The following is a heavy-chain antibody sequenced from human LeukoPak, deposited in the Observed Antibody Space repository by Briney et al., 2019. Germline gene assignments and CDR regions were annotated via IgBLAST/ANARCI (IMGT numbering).Heavy chain of an antibody. Sequence: PSETLSLTCTVSGGSISSYYWSWIRQPPGKGLEWIGYIYYSGSTNYNPSLKSRVTISVDTSKNQFSLKLSSVTAADTAVYYCARMAVAANFDYWGQGTLVTVSS. J-gene: IGHJ4*02. V-gene: IGHV4-59*01. CDR3: ARMAVAANFDY. CDR1: GGSISSYY. D-gene: IGHD6-19*01. CDR2: IYYSGST.